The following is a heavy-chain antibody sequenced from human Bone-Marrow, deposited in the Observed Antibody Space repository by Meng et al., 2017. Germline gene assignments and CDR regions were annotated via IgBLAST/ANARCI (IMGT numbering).Heavy chain of an antibody. V-gene: IGHV3-33*01. CDR1: GFTFSSYG. CDR3: ARDDWGPIGY. Sequence: VQLGGSGGGVVQPGSSLRLSCAASGFTFSSYGMHWVRQAPGKGLEWVAVIWYDGSNKYYADSVKGRFTIPRDNSKNTLYLQMNSLRAEDTAVYYCARDDWGPIGYWGQGTLVTVSS. J-gene: IGHJ4*02. D-gene: IGHD7-27*01. CDR2: IWYDGSNK.